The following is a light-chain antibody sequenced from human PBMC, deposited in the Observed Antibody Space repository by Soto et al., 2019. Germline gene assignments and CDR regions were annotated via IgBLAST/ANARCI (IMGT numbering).Light chain of an antibody. CDR2: HAS. CDR3: QQYHDWPLT. Sequence: EIVMTQSPATLSVSPGERATLSCRASQNINNNLAWYQQKPGQVPRLLIYHASTGATGIPARFSGSGSGTELTLTISSVQSEDVAVYYCQQYHDWPLTFGGGTKVEIK. J-gene: IGKJ4*01. CDR1: QNINNN. V-gene: IGKV3-15*01.